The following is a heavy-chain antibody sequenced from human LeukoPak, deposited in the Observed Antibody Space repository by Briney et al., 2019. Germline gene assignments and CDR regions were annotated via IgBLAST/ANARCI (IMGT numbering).Heavy chain of an antibody. J-gene: IGHJ4*02. CDR2: ISAYNGST. D-gene: IGHD6-19*01. CDR3: ARGWGIAVAGYYFDY. V-gene: IGHV1-18*01. Sequence: ASVKVSCTASGYTFTSYGISWVRQAPGQGLEWMGWISAYNGSTNYAQKLQGRVTMTTDTSTSTAYMELRSLRSDDTAVYYCARGWGIAVAGYYFDYWGQGTLVTVSS. CDR1: GYTFTSYG.